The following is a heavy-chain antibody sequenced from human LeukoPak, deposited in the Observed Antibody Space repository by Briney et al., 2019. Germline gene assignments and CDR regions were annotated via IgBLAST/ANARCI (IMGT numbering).Heavy chain of an antibody. V-gene: IGHV4-39*07. Sequence: SETLSLTCIVSGGSISSSSYHWAWIRQPPGKGLEWIGTMYYTGGTYYSPSLKNRLTISLNTSKKQFSLHLRSVTGADTAVYFRARSISGYNYYAFDIWGQGTVVTVSS. J-gene: IGHJ3*02. D-gene: IGHD3-22*01. CDR2: MYYTGGT. CDR1: GGSISSSSYH. CDR3: ARSISGYNYYAFDI.